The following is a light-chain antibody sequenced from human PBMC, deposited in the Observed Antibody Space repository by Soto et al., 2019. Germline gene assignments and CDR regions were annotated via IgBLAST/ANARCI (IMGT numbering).Light chain of an antibody. CDR2: DVS. Sequence: QSVLTQPRSVSGSPGQSVTISCTGTSSDVGVYNYVSWYQQYPGKAPKIMIYDVSKRPSGVPDRFSGSKSDSTASLTISGLQAEDEADYYCCSYAGSYTFVFGIGTKVTV. V-gene: IGLV2-11*01. CDR1: SSDVGVYNY. J-gene: IGLJ1*01. CDR3: CSYAGSYTFV.